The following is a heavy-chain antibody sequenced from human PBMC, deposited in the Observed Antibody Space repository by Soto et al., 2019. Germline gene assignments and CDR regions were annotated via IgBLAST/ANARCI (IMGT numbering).Heavy chain of an antibody. V-gene: IGHV4-39*01. Sequence: QLQLRESGPGLVKPSETLSLTCTVSGGSIISNNHYWGWIRQPPGKGLEWIGNIYYSGTTYYNPSLKSRVTMSVDTSKGQFSLKLSSMTVADTAVYFCARRSTISRGFDYWGQGTLFTVSS. CDR3: ARRSTISRGFDY. CDR1: GGSIISNNHY. J-gene: IGHJ4*02. CDR2: IYYSGTT. D-gene: IGHD3-9*01.